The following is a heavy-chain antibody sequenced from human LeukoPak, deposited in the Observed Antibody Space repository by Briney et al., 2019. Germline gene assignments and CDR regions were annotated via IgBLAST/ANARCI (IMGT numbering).Heavy chain of an antibody. D-gene: IGHD5/OR15-5a*01. V-gene: IGHV3-21*01. CDR1: GFTFSSYS. CDR2: ISSSSSYI. J-gene: IGHJ4*02. CDR3: ARSGVYAYFDN. Sequence: GGSLRLSCAASGFTFSSYSMNWVRQAPGKGLEWVSSISSSSSYIYYADSVKGRFTISRDNAKNSLYLQMNSLRAEDAAVYYCARSGVYAYFDNWGQGTPVTVSS.